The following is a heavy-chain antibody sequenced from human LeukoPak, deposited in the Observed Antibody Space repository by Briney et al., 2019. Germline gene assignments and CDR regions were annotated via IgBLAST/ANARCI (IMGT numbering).Heavy chain of an antibody. CDR3: AKHDYGDFLAY. V-gene: IGHV3-23*01. J-gene: IGHJ4*02. CDR1: GFTFSSCA. D-gene: IGHD4-17*01. Sequence: GGSLRLSCAASGFTFSSCAMSWVRQAPGKGLEWVSAITGSVVSTYYADSVKGRFTISSDNSKNTLYLQMNSLRAEDTAVYYCAKHDYGDFLAYWGQGTLVTVSS. CDR2: ITGSVVST.